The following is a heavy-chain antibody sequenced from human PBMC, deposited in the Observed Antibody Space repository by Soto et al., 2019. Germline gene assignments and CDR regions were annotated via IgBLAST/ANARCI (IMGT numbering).Heavy chain of an antibody. D-gene: IGHD4-17*01. Sequence: EVQLVESGGNLIQPGGSLRLSCAASGFTVTNKYMTWVRQAPGKGLEWVSLIYSGGATSYADSGKGRFTISRDKSKDILYLQVTSLRAEDTAVYYCARVDYGDDGWYFDLWGRGTLVTVAA. CDR3: ARVDYGDDGWYFDL. CDR2: IYSGGAT. CDR1: GFTVTNKY. V-gene: IGHV3-53*01. J-gene: IGHJ2*01.